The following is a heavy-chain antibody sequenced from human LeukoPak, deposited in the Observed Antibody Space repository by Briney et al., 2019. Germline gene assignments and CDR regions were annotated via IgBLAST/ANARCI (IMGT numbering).Heavy chain of an antibody. Sequence: PSETLSLTCAVYGGSFSGYYWSWIRQPPGKGLEWIGEINHSGSTNYNPSLKSRVTISVDTSKNQFSLKLSSVTAADTAVYYCARFTTVVTRVGTWWDYWGQGTLVTVSS. D-gene: IGHD4-23*01. J-gene: IGHJ4*02. V-gene: IGHV4-34*01. CDR3: ARFTTVVTRVGTWWDY. CDR2: INHSGST. CDR1: GGSFSGYY.